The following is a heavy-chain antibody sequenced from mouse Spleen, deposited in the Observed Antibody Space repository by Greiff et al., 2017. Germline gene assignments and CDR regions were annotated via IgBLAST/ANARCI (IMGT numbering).Heavy chain of an antibody. J-gene: IGHJ4*01. CDR1: GFSLTSYG. V-gene: IGHV2-5-1*01. CDR3: AKKEDYYAMDY. CDR2: IWRGGST. Sequence: VKLVESGPSLVQPSQSLSITCTVSGFSLTSYGVHWVRQSPGKGLEWLGVIWRGGSTDYNAAFMSRLSITKDNSKSQVFFKMNSLQADDTAIYYCAKKEDYYAMDYWGQGTSVTVSS.